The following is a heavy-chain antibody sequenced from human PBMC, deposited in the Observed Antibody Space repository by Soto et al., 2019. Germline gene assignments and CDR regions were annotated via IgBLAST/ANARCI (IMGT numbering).Heavy chain of an antibody. CDR1: GFTLRSYA. D-gene: IGHD2-2*01. CDR3: AKGVPAASAFWDY. V-gene: IGHV3-23*01. Sequence: EVQLLESGGGSVQPGGSLRLSCAASGFTLRSYAMSLVRQAPGKGLEWVSAISGSGGSTYYADSVKGRFTISRDNSKNTLYLQMNSLRAEDTAVYYCAKGVPAASAFWDYWGQGTLVTVSS. J-gene: IGHJ4*02. CDR2: ISGSGGST.